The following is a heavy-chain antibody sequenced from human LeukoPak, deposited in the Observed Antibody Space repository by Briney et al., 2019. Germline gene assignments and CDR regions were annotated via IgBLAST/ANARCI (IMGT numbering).Heavy chain of an antibody. CDR3: ARADFLYTGLAVATATRYTRMVTWFDP. CDR2: INPKSGGT. V-gene: IGHV1-2*02. J-gene: IGHJ5*02. Sequence: ASVKVSCKASGYSFSGYYIHWVRQAPGQRLEWMGWINPKSGGTQFKENFQGRVTMTRDSSISAAYLELSGLRSDDTAIYYCARADFLYTGLAVATATRYTRMVTWFDPWGQGTLVTVSS. CDR1: GYSFSGYY. D-gene: IGHD2-2*02.